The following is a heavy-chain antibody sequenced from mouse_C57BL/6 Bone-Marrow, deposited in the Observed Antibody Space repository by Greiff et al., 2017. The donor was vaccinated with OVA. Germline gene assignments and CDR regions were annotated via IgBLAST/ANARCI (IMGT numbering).Heavy chain of an antibody. CDR2: IDPSDSYT. J-gene: IGHJ3*01. CDR1: GYTFTSYW. V-gene: IGHV1-69*01. Sequence: QVQLQQPGAELVMPGASVKLSCKASGYTFTSYWMHWVKQRPGQGLEWIGEIDPSDSYTNYNQKFKGKSTLTVDKSSSTAYMQLSSLTSEDSAVYYCARGYYSKGCRFAYWGQGTLVTVSA. CDR3: ARGYYSKGCRFAY. D-gene: IGHD2-5*01.